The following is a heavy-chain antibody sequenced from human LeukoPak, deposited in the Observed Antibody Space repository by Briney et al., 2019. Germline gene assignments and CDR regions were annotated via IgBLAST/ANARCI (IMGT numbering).Heavy chain of an antibody. CDR1: GFTFSSYA. D-gene: IGHD2-21*01. Sequence: SGGSLRLSCAASGFTFSSYAMHWVRQAPGKGLEWVSLISGSGGNTYYADSVKGRFTISRDNSKNTLYLQMNSLRAEDTAVYHCAKDIQCTYWGQGTLVTVSS. V-gene: IGHV3-23*01. CDR2: ISGSGGNT. CDR3: AKDIQCTY. J-gene: IGHJ4*02.